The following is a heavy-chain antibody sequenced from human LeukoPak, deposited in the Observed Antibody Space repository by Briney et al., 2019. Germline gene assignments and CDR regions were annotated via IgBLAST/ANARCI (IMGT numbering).Heavy chain of an antibody. D-gene: IGHD3-22*01. Sequence: GGSLRLSCTASGFTFSNYGMSWVRQAPGKGLEWVGRIKSKTDGGTTDYAAPVKGRFTISRDDSKNTLYLQMNSLKTEDTAVYYCTTDLFTYYYDSSGYYDFDYWGQGTLVTVSS. CDR3: TTDLFTYYYDSSGYYDFDY. J-gene: IGHJ4*02. V-gene: IGHV3-15*01. CDR1: GFTFSNYG. CDR2: IKSKTDGGTT.